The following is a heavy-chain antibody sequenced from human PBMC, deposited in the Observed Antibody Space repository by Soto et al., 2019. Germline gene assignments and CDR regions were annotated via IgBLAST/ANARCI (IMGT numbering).Heavy chain of an antibody. V-gene: IGHV4-30-2*01. J-gene: IGHJ4*02. CDR2: IYHSGST. CDR1: GGSISSGGYS. CDR3: ARAISGYYYAYFDY. D-gene: IGHD3-22*01. Sequence: LCLTCAVSGGSISSGGYSWSWIRQPPGKGLEWIGYIYHSGSTYYNPSLKSRVTISVDRSKNQFSLKLSSVTAADTAVYYCARAISGYYYAYFDYWGQGTLVTVSS.